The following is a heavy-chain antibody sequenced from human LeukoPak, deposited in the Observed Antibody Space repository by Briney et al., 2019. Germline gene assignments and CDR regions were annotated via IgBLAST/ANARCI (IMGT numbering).Heavy chain of an antibody. J-gene: IGHJ4*02. D-gene: IGHD3-10*01. CDR3: ARDEINYGSGSYSDF. Sequence: PSETLSLTCTVSGDSIRTYHWNWIRQSPGKGLEWIGSAHYSGSGNHNPSLKSRLTISVDTSKNQVSLKLSSITAADTAVYYCARDEINYGSGSYSDFWGQGTLVTVSS. CDR2: AHYSGSG. CDR1: GDSIRTYH. V-gene: IGHV4-59*01.